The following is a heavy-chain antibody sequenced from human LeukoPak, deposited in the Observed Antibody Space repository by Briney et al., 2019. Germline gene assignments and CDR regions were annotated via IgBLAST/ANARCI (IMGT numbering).Heavy chain of an antibody. CDR3: ASERDDHVWGSYRYYYYAMDV. V-gene: IGHV4-34*01. J-gene: IGHJ6*02. Sequence: SGTLSLTCAVYGGSFSGYYWNWIRQPPGKGLEWIGEINHSGSTNYNPSLKSRVTISVDTSKNQFSLKLSSVTAADTAVYYCASERDDHVWGSYRYYYYAMDVWGQGTTVTVSS. D-gene: IGHD3-16*02. CDR1: GGSFSGYY. CDR2: INHSGST.